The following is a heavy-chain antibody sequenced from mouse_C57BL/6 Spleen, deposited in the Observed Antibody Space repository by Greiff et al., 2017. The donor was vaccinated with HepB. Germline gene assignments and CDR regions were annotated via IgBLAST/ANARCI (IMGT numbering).Heavy chain of an antibody. V-gene: IGHV1-82*01. J-gene: IGHJ3*01. D-gene: IGHD2-3*01. CDR3: ARSGDGPWLAY. CDR1: GYAFSSSW. CDR2: IYPGDGDT. Sequence: VQLQQSGPELVKPGASVKISCKASGYAFSSSWMNWVKQRPGKGLEWIGRIYPGDGDTNYNGKFKGKDTLTADKSSSTAYMQLSSLTSEDSAVYFCARSGDGPWLAYWGQGTLVTVSA.